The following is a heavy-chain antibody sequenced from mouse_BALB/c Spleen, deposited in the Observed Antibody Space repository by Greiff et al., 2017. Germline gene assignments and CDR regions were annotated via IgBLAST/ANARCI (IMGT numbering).Heavy chain of an antibody. Sequence: EVKLVESGGGLVKPGGSLKLSCAASGFTFSDYYMYWVRQTPEKRLEWVATISDGGSYTYYPDSVKGRFTISRDNAKNNLYLQMSSLKSEDTAMYYCARDHYGSSYDWYFDVWGAGTTVTVSS. CDR2: ISDGGSYT. CDR1: GFTFSDYY. D-gene: IGHD1-1*01. CDR3: ARDHYGSSYDWYFDV. J-gene: IGHJ1*01. V-gene: IGHV5-4*02.